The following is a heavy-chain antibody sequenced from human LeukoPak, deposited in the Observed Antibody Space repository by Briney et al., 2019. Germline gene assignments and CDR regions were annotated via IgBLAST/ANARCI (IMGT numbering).Heavy chain of an antibody. J-gene: IGHJ4*02. V-gene: IGHV1-46*01. D-gene: IGHD6-13*01. CDR2: IKPSGGFT. CDR3: ATAKAASGFDG. CDR1: GYSFTTYY. Sequence: ASVKVSCKASGYSFTTYYMHWVRQAPGQGLEWMGIIKPSGGFTSNAQKFQGRVTMTRDTSTSTVYMELSSLRSEDTAVYYCATAKAASGFDGWGPGTLVTVSS.